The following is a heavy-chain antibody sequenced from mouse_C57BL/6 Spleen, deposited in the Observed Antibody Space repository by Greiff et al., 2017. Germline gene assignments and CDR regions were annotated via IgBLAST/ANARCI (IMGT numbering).Heavy chain of an antibody. CDR2: IYPRDGST. Sequence: VEPGASVKISCTVSGYTFTDHTIHWMKQRPEQGLEWIGYIYPRDGSTKYNEKFKGKATLTADKSSSTAYMQLNSLTSEDSAVYCCARSGLRREGAMDYWGQGTSVTVSS. CDR3: ARSGLRREGAMDY. D-gene: IGHD2-4*01. CDR1: GYTFTDHT. J-gene: IGHJ4*01. V-gene: IGHV1-78*01.